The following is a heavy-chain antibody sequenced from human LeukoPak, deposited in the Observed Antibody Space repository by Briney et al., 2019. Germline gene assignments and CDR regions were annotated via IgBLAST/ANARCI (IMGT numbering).Heavy chain of an antibody. CDR3: AKDTYSSSWYEDYGMDV. V-gene: IGHV3-30*18. Sequence: GRSLRLSCAASGFTFSSYGMHWVRQAPGKGLEWVAVISYDGSNKYYADSVKGRFTISRDNSKNTLYLQMNSLRAEDTAVYYCAKDTYSSSWYEDYGMDVWGQGTTVTVSS. CDR1: GFTFSSYG. J-gene: IGHJ6*02. CDR2: ISYDGSNK. D-gene: IGHD6-13*01.